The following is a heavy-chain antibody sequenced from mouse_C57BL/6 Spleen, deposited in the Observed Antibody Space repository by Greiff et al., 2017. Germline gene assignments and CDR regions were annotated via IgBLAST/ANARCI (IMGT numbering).Heavy chain of an antibody. V-gene: IGHV1-42*01. CDR1: GYSFTGYY. CDR3: AGRDPWFAY. CDR2: INPSTGGT. D-gene: IGHD3-3*01. J-gene: IGHJ3*01. Sequence: VQLQQSGPELVKPGASVKISCKASGYSFTGYYMNWVKQSPEKSLEWIGEINPSTGGTTYNQKFKAKATLTVDKSSSTAYMQLKSLTSEDSAVYYCAGRDPWFAYWGQGTLVTVSA.